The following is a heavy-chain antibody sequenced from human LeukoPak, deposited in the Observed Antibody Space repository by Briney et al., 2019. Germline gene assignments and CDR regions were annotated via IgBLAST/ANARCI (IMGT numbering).Heavy chain of an antibody. Sequence: GASVKVSCKSSGYTFNSYGITWARQAPGQGLEWMGWIHTYNGHTNYAQKLQGRVTMTTDTSTSTAYMELRSLRSDDTAVYYCARDQYYDSKGWFDPWGQGTLVTVSS. CDR3: ARDQYYDSKGWFDP. CDR2: IHTYNGHT. V-gene: IGHV1-18*01. D-gene: IGHD3-22*01. CDR1: GYTFNSYG. J-gene: IGHJ5*02.